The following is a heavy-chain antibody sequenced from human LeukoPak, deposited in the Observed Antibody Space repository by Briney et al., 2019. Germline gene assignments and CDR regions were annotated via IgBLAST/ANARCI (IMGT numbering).Heavy chain of an antibody. CDR3: AKKSRDGYNPFDY. CDR1: GFIFSRYA. J-gene: IGHJ4*02. CDR2: ISSGGESP. Sequence: GGSLRLSCTASGFIFSRYAMSWVRRAPGKGLEWVCGISSGGESPYYADSVRGRFTISRDNSKNTLYLEINSLRAEDTAVYSCAKKSRDGYNPFDYLGQGTLVTVSS. D-gene: IGHD5-24*01. V-gene: IGHV3-23*01.